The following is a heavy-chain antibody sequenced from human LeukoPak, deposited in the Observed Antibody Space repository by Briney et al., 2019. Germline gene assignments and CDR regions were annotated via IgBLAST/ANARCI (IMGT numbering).Heavy chain of an antibody. CDR2: IIPIFGTA. J-gene: IGHJ4*02. D-gene: IGHD3-10*01. CDR1: GGTFSSYA. V-gene: IGHV1-69*13. Sequence: GASVKVSCKASGGTFSSYAISWVRQAPGQGLEWMGGIIPIFGTANYAQKFQGRVTITADESTSTAYMELRSLRSDDTAVYYCARIFYGSGLYYFDYWGQGTLVTVSS. CDR3: ARIFYGSGLYYFDY.